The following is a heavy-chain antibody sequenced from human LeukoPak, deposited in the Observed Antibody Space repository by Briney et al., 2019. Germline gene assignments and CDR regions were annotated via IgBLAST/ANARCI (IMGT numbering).Heavy chain of an antibody. D-gene: IGHD5-24*01. J-gene: IGHJ5*02. CDR3: ARDVDGRWFDP. CDR1: GLTVSTNY. Sequence: GGSLRLSCAASGLTVSTNYMSWVRQAPGKGLEWVSVIHSGGSTYYADSVKGRFTISRDNSKNTLHLQMNSLRAEDTAVYYCARDVDGRWFDPWGQGTLVTVSS. CDR2: IHSGGST. V-gene: IGHV3-66*02.